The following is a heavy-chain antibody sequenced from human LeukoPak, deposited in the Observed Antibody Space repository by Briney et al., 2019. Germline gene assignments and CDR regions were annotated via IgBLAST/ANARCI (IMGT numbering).Heavy chain of an antibody. CDR2: IYYSGST. Sequence: SQTLSLTCNVSGGSISSGDYYWSWIRQPPGKGLEWIGYIYYSGSTNYNPSLKSRVTISVDTSKNQFSLKLSSVTAADTAVYYCARSGYPNPFDYWGQGTLVTVSS. J-gene: IGHJ4*02. D-gene: IGHD3-9*01. CDR1: GGSISSGDYY. V-gene: IGHV4-61*08. CDR3: ARSGYPNPFDY.